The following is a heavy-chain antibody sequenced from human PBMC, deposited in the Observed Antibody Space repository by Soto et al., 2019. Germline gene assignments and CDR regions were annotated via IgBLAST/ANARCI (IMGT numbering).Heavy chain of an antibody. CDR3: ARAAAALPAVWY. J-gene: IGHJ4*02. CDR1: GFTFSRYP. Sequence: HPGGSLRLSVAASGFTFSRYPLSWVRQAPGKGLEWVSYITSSGSSTYYVDSVKGRFTISRDNAKNSLYMQMDSLGAEDTAVYYCARAAAALPAVWYWAWGTLVTVSS. V-gene: IGHV3-48*04. D-gene: IGHD6-13*01. CDR2: ITSSGSST.